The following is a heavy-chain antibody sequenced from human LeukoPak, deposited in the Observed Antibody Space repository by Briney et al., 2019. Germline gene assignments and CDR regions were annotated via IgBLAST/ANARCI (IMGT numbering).Heavy chain of an antibody. V-gene: IGHV3-23*01. CDR1: GFTFSTFA. J-gene: IGHJ3*02. CDR3: VGQRPYSPNAFDI. Sequence: GGSLRLACAASGFTFSTFAMIWVGQPPGKGLEWVSSIFPSGGEIHYADSVKGRFTISRDNSKNTLYLQMNSLRAEDTAVYYCVGQRPYSPNAFDIWGQGTMVTVSS. D-gene: IGHD1-1*01. CDR2: IFPSGGEI.